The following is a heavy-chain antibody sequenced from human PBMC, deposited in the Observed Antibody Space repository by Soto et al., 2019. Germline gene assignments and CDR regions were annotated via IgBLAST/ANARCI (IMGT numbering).Heavy chain of an antibody. CDR3: ARGGSGWTRGGWLGP. J-gene: IGHJ5*02. Sequence: QAQLVQSGGGLVKPGGSLTLSCAASGFSFSDYYMIWVRQAPGKGLEWLSYISDSGNTIYYAASVRARFTIFRDNAASSVDLQMTGRSDGGTAFYDCARGGSGWTRGGWLGPWGQGSLVTVSS. V-gene: IGHV3-11*01. D-gene: IGHD6-25*01. CDR2: ISDSGNTI. CDR1: GFSFSDYY.